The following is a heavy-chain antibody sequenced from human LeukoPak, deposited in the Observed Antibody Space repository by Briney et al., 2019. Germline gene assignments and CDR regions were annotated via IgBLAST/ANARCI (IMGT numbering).Heavy chain of an antibody. J-gene: IGHJ3*02. Sequence: PGRSLRLSCAASGFTFSSYGMHWLRQAPGKGLEWLTIIWYDGSNEYYVDSVRGRFTISRDNSKNILYLQMNSLRAEDTAVYYCARETGICATPNSCHDALDIWGQGTMVTVSS. CDR3: ARETGICATPNSCHDALDI. V-gene: IGHV3-33*01. D-gene: IGHD2-15*01. CDR1: GFTFSSYG. CDR2: IWYDGSNE.